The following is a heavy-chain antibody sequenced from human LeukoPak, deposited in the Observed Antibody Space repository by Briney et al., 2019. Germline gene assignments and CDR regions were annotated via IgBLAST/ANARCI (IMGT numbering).Heavy chain of an antibody. CDR2: FDPEDGET. V-gene: IGHV1-24*01. D-gene: IGHD4-17*01. Sequence: ASVTVSCKVSGYTLTELSMHWVRQAPGKGLEWMGGFDPEDGETIYAQKFQGRIAMTEDTSTDTAYMELSSLRSEDTAVYYCATVRLLDYGEGLQAFDIWGQGTMVTVSS. CDR1: GYTLTELS. J-gene: IGHJ3*02. CDR3: ATVRLLDYGEGLQAFDI.